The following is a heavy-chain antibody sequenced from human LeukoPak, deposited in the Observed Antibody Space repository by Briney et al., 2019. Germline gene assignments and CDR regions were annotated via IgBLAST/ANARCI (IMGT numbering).Heavy chain of an antibody. Sequence: SVKVSCKASGGTFSSYAISWVRQAPGQGLGWMGGIIPIFGTANYAQKFQGRVTITTDESTSTAYMELSSLRSEDTAVYYCARDSRDSNYFFAAWFDPWGQGTLVTVSS. V-gene: IGHV1-69*05. D-gene: IGHD4-11*01. CDR3: ARDSRDSNYFFAAWFDP. CDR2: IIPIFGTA. J-gene: IGHJ5*02. CDR1: GGTFSSYA.